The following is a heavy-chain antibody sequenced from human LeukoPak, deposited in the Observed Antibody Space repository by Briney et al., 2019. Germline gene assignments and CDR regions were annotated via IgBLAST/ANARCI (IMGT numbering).Heavy chain of an antibody. D-gene: IGHD3-22*01. J-gene: IGHJ4*02. CDR3: AKDRYYYDSSGPPT. CDR1: GFTFSSYA. Sequence: GGSLRLSCAASGFTFSSYAMSWVRQAPGKGLEWVATISGSGGSTYYADSVKGRFTISRDNSKNTQYLQMNSLRAEDTAIYYCAKDRYYYDSSGPPTWGQGTLVTVSS. V-gene: IGHV3-23*01. CDR2: ISGSGGST.